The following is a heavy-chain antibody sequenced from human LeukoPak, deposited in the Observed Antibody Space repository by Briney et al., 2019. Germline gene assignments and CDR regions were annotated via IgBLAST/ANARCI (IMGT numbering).Heavy chain of an antibody. D-gene: IGHD5-18*01. V-gene: IGHV1-46*02. CDR1: GYSENFYG. Sequence: GASVKVSCKTSGYSENFYGITWVRQVAGQGLEWMGIINPSGGSTSYAQKFQGRVTMTRDMSTSTVYMELSSLRSEDTAVYYCARDRRYSYGKELDYWGQGTLVTVSS. CDR2: INPSGGST. J-gene: IGHJ4*02. CDR3: ARDRRYSYGKELDY.